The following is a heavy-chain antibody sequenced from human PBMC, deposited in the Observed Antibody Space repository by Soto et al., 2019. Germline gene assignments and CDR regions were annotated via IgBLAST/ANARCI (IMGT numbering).Heavy chain of an antibody. CDR3: ARDGVDSFWSGYYGDDAFDI. V-gene: IGHV1-18*01. Sequence: GASVKVSCKASGYTFTSYGISWVRQAPGQGHEWMGWISAYNGNTNYAQKLQGRVTMTTDTSTSTAYMELRSLGSDDTAVYYCARDGVDSFWSGYYGDDAFDIWGQGTMVTVSS. J-gene: IGHJ3*02. D-gene: IGHD3-3*01. CDR1: GYTFTSYG. CDR2: ISAYNGNT.